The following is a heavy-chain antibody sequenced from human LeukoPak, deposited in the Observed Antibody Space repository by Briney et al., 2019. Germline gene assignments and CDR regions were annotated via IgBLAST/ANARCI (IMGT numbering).Heavy chain of an antibody. V-gene: IGHV3-7*03. J-gene: IGHJ4*02. D-gene: IGHD1-26*01. CDR3: AKDVGKWESLHFFDY. CDR2: IKRDGSQK. CDR1: GFSFSSNW. Sequence: GGSLRLSCAAPGFSFSSNWMGWVRQGPGKGLEWVAHIKRDGSQKYYLDSVKGRFTISRDDSRNTLYLQMNSLRGDDAAVYYCAKDVGKWESLHFFDYWGQGTLVTVSS.